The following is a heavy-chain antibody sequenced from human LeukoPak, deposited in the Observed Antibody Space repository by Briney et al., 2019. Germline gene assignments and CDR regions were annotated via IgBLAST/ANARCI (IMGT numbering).Heavy chain of an antibody. D-gene: IGHD6-13*01. Sequence: SETLSLTCAVYGGSFSGYYWNWIRQPPGKGLEWIGEINHSGSTNYNPSLKSRVTISVDTSKNQLSLKLSSVTAADTAVYYCARGPNSSSWYWFDPWGQGTLVTVSS. V-gene: IGHV4-34*01. J-gene: IGHJ5*02. CDR2: INHSGST. CDR3: ARGPNSSSWYWFDP. CDR1: GGSFSGYY.